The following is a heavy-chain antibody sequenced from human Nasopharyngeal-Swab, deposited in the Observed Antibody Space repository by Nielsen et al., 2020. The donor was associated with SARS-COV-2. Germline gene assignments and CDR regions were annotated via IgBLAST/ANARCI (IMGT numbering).Heavy chain of an antibody. J-gene: IGHJ6*02. V-gene: IGHV4-59*01. CDR2: IYYSGST. CDR3: ARDRGIFQYYYYGMDV. Sequence: WIRQPPGKRLEWIGYIYYSGSTNYNPSLKSRVTISVDTSKNQFSLKLSSVTAADTAVYYCARDRGIFQYYYYGMDVWGQGTTVTVSS. D-gene: IGHD3-10*01.